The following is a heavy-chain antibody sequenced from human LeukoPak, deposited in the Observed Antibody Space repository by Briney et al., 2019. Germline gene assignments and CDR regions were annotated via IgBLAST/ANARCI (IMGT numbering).Heavy chain of an antibody. CDR2: ISSGSNYI. CDR3: ARAGCSGGTCYDY. D-gene: IGHD2-15*01. CDR1: GFTFSSYS. J-gene: IGHJ4*02. V-gene: IGHV3-21*01. Sequence: GGPLRLSCAASGFTFSSYSMYWVRQAPGKGLEWVSFISSGSNYIYYTDSVKGRFTISRDNAKNSLYLQMNSLRVEDTAIYYCARAGCSGGTCYDYWGQGTLVTVSS.